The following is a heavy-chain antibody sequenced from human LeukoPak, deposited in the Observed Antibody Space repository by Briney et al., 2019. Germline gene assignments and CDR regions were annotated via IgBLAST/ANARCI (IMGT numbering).Heavy chain of an antibody. CDR3: ASDSSSWYFRY. CDR2: INSDGSST. D-gene: IGHD6-13*01. J-gene: IGHJ4*02. Sequence: GGSLRLSCAASGFTFSNYWMHWVRQAPGKGLVWVSRINSDGSSTSYADSVKGRFTISGDNAKNTLYLQMNSLRAEDTAVYYCASDSSSWYFRYWGQGTLVTVSS. V-gene: IGHV3-74*01. CDR1: GFTFSNYW.